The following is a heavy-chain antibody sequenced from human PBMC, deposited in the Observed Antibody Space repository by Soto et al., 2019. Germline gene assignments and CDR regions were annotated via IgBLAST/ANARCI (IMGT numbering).Heavy chain of an antibody. V-gene: IGHV3-30-3*01. D-gene: IGHD5-18*01. CDR2: ISYDGSNK. J-gene: IGHJ6*02. Sequence: PGGSLRLSCAASGFTFSSYAMHWVRQAPGKGLEWVAVISYDGSNKYYADSVKGRFTISRGNSKNTLYLQMNSLRAEDTAVYYCARNVDTAMVTKGMDVWGQGTTVTVSS. CDR1: GFTFSSYA. CDR3: ARNVDTAMVTKGMDV.